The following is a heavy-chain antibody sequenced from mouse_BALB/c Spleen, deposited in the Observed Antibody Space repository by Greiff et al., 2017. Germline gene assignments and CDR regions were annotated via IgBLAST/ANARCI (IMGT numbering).Heavy chain of an antibody. CDR2: IWSDGST. D-gene: IGHD2-14*01. V-gene: IGHV2-6-2*01. J-gene: IGHJ4*01. CDR1: GFSLNSFG. Sequence: VKLMESGPDLVAPSQSLSITCTVSGFSLNSFGVHWVRQPPGKGLEWLVVIWSDGSTTYNSALKSRLSISKDNPKSQVFLQMTSLQTDDTAMYYCARHAVRRGAMDDWGQGTSVTVSS. CDR3: ARHAVRRGAMDD.